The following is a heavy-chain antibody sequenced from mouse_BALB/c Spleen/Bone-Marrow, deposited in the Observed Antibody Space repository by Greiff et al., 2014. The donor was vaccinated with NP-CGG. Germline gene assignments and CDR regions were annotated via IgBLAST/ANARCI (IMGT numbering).Heavy chain of an antibody. Sequence: VQLKESGGGLVQPGGARKLSCAASGFPFSSFGKHWGRQPPEKGLEGVAYINTGSTTIYYTDTVKDRLTVSRDNPKSTLFLQMTSLTSEDTAIYYCAREDSYYGFVYWGQGTLVTVS. CDR3: AREDSYYGFVY. J-gene: IGHJ3*01. CDR2: INTGSTTI. CDR1: GFPFSSFG. D-gene: IGHD1-1*02. V-gene: IGHV5-17*02.